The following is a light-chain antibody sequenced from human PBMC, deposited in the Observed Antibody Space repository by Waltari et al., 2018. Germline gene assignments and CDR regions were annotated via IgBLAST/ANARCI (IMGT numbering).Light chain of an antibody. CDR3: QQYNSYSLALT. CDR2: KAS. J-gene: IGKJ4*01. Sequence: DIQMTQSPSTLSASVGDRVTITCRASQSISSWLAWYQPKPGKAPKLLIYKASSLESGVPSRFSGSGSGTEFTLTISSLQPYDFATYYCQQYNSYSLALTFGGGTKVEIK. CDR1: QSISSW. V-gene: IGKV1-5*03.